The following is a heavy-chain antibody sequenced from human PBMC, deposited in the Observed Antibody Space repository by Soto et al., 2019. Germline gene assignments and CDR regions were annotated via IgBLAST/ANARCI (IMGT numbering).Heavy chain of an antibody. D-gene: IGHD4-17*01. CDR2: ISYNGNT. CDR3: ARDYGDYLNWFDP. Sequence: SETLSLTCTVSGGSTRRYYWNWIRQSPGKELEWIGYISYNGNTNYNPSLKSRVTISVDTSKNQFSLKLSFVTAADTAVYYCARDYGDYLNWFDPWGQGTLVTVSS. CDR1: GGSTRRYY. J-gene: IGHJ5*02. V-gene: IGHV4-59*01.